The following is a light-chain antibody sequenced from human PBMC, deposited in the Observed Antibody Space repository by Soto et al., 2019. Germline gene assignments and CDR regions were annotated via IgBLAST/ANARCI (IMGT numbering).Light chain of an antibody. CDR1: QSVSSN. CDR3: QTYKNWST. Sequence: EIVMTQSPATLSVSPGERATLSCRASQSVSSNLAWYQQKPGQAPRLLIYGASTRATGIPARFSGSGSGTEFTLPISSLQSEDFAVYYCQTYKNWSTFGQGTRLEIK. J-gene: IGKJ5*01. V-gene: IGKV3-15*01. CDR2: GAS.